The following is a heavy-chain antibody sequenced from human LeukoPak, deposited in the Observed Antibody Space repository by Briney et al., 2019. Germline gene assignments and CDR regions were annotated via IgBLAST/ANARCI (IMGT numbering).Heavy chain of an antibody. Sequence: QPGGSLRLSCAASGFTVSSNYMSWVRQAPGKGLEWVSVIYRDGSTHYADSVKGRFTISREKSKNTLYVQMNGLRAEDTAIYYCARGGVVPAAMGYAFDIWGPGTMVTVSS. CDR3: ARGGVVPAAMGYAFDI. CDR2: IYRDGST. J-gene: IGHJ3*02. V-gene: IGHV3-66*01. CDR1: GFTVSSNY. D-gene: IGHD2-2*01.